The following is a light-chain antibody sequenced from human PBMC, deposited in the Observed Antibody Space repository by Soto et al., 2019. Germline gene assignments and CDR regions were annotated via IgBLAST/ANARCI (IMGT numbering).Light chain of an antibody. CDR2: DVS. CDR1: SSDVGRYNY. Sequence: QSVLTQPASVSGAPGQSITISCTGTSSDVGRYNYVSWYQHHPGKAPRPMIYDVSNRPSGVSNRFSGSKSGNTASLTISVLQPDDEADYYCSSYTTRTTFVFGTGTKVTVL. J-gene: IGLJ1*01. CDR3: SSYTTRTTFV. V-gene: IGLV2-14*01.